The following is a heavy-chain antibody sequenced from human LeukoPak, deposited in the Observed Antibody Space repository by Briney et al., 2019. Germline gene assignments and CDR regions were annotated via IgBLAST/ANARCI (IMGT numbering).Heavy chain of an antibody. CDR2: ISGGGGST. J-gene: IGHJ4*02. CDR3: AKDHAVTTDFDY. V-gene: IGHV3-23*01. D-gene: IGHD4-17*01. CDR1: GFTFSSYA. Sequence: GGSLRLSCAASGFTFSSYAMSWVRQAPGKGLEWVSAISGGGGSTYYADSVKGRFTISRDNSKNTLYLQMNSLRAEDTAVYYCAKDHAVTTDFDYWGQGTLVTVSS.